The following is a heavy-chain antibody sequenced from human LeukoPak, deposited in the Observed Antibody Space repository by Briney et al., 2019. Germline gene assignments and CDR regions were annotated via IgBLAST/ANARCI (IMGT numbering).Heavy chain of an antibody. J-gene: IGHJ4*02. CDR3: ARDLSTHPHFDY. CDR2: IYYSGST. V-gene: IGHV4-31*03. CDR1: GGSISSGGYY. Sequence: SETLSLTCTVSGGSISSGGYYWSWIRQHPGKGLEWIGYIYYSGSTYYNPSLKSRVTISVDTSKNQFSLKLSPVTAADTAVYYCARDLSTHPHFDYWGQGTLVTVSS.